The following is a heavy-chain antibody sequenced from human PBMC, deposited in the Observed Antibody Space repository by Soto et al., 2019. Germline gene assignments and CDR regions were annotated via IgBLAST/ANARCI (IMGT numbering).Heavy chain of an antibody. D-gene: IGHD3-10*01. CDR3: ARNVDYFYGPGSGKGHAV. CDR1: GYTFTAYY. V-gene: IGHV1-2*02. CDR2: INTKFGDT. J-gene: IGHJ6*02. Sequence: QVQLVQSGAEVKEPGDSVRVSCEASGYTFTAYYIHWVRQVPGQGLEWMGWINTKFGDTTYAQEFQGRVTKTRDMSISTVYMELSRPASDDTAIYYCARNVDYFYGPGSGKGHAVWGQGSTVTVFS.